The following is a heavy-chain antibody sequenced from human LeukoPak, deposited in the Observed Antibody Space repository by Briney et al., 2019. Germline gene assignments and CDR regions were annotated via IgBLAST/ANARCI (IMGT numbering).Heavy chain of an antibody. Sequence: PGGSLRLSCAASGFTFSSYAMSWVRQAPGKGLEWVSAISGSGGSTYYADSVKGRFTISRDNSKNTLYLQMNSLRAEDTAVYYCAKDSLRGYSYGSDFDYWGQGTLVTVSS. CDR2: ISGSGGST. V-gene: IGHV3-23*01. D-gene: IGHD5-18*01. J-gene: IGHJ4*02. CDR3: AKDSLRGYSYGSDFDY. CDR1: GFTFSSYA.